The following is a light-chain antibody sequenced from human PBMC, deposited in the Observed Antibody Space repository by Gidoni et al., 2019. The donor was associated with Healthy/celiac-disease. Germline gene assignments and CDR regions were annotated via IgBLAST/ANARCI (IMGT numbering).Light chain of an antibody. J-gene: IGKJ3*01. CDR2: SAS. CDR1: QGISSY. V-gene: IGKV1-9*01. CDR3: QQRNSYPGFT. Sequence: DIQLTQSPSSLSSSVGDRVTITCRASQGISSYLAWYQHKPGKAPTLLIYSASTFQSWVPSWFSGSGSGTEFTLTISSLQPEDFATYYCQQRNSYPGFTFGPGTKVDIK.